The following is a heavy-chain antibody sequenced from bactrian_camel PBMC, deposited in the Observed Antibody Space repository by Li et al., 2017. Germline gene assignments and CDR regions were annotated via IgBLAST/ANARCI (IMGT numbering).Heavy chain of an antibody. Sequence: DVQLVESGGGSVQAGGSLRLSCVVHGGSISSPCMGWFRQAPGKEREGVATIYTLSGATSYADSVEGRFTISQDNAKNTVYLQMSSLKPNDTAMYYCAAAPCPVYSNFAGWGQGTQVTVS. CDR1: GGSISSPC. V-gene: IGHV3S40*01. CDR2: IYTLSGAT. CDR3: AAAPCPVYSNFAG. D-gene: IGHD4*01. J-gene: IGHJ4*01.